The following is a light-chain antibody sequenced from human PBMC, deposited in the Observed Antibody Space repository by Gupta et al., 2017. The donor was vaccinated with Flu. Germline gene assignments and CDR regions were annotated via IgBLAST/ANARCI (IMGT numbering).Light chain of an antibody. Sequence: SYELTQPPSVPVSPGQTASITCSGVKLGDKYACWYQQKPGQSPVLVIYQDSKRPSGIPERFSGSNSGNTATLTISGTQAMDEADYYCQAWDSSTVVFGTGTKVTVL. CDR1: KLGDKY. CDR2: QDS. V-gene: IGLV3-1*01. CDR3: QAWDSSTVV. J-gene: IGLJ1*01.